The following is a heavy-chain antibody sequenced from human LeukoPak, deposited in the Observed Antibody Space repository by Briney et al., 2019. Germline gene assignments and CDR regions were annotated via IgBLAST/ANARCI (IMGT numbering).Heavy chain of an antibody. D-gene: IGHD3-10*01. CDR3: ARDSYMVRGVIITPPFDY. CDR1: GLTFSGYG. J-gene: IGHJ4*02. CDR2: ISSSGTTI. Sequence: GGSLRLSCAASGLTFSGYGMNWVRQAPGKGLEWLSFISSSGTTIYYADSVKGRFTISRDNAKNSLYLQMNSLRAEDTAVYYCARDSYMVRGVIITPPFDYWSQGTLVTVSS. V-gene: IGHV3-48*01.